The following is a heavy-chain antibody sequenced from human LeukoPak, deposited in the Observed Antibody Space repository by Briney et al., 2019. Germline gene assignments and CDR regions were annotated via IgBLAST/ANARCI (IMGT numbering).Heavy chain of an antibody. Sequence: GESLKISCKGSGYSFSNYWINWVRQTPDKGLEWMGIIYPGDSDTRYSPSFQGQVTISADKSISTAYLQWSSLKASDTAMYYCARLWSGSYSFDYWGQGTLVTVPS. D-gene: IGHD1-26*01. CDR2: IYPGDSDT. J-gene: IGHJ4*02. CDR1: GYSFSNYW. V-gene: IGHV5-51*01. CDR3: ARLWSGSYSFDY.